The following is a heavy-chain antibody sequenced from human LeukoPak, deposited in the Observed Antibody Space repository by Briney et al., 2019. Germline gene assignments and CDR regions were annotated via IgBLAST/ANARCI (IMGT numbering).Heavy chain of an antibody. J-gene: IGHJ6*04. Sequence: GGSLRLSCAASGFTFSSYGMHWVRQAPGKGLEWVAVIWYDGSNKYYADSVKGRFTISRDNSKNTLYLQMNSLRAEATAVYYCARDLIGVVVVPAAMGAHLDYYYYGMDVWGKGTTVTVSS. CDR1: GFTFSSYG. CDR3: ARDLIGVVVVPAAMGAHLDYYYYGMDV. D-gene: IGHD2-2*01. CDR2: IWYDGSNK. V-gene: IGHV3-33*01.